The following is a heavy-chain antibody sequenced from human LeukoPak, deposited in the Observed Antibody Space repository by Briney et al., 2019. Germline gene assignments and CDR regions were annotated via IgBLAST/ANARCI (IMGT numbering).Heavy chain of an antibody. CDR3: ARVEGRNWNPASAFDI. CDR2: ISSSSSYI. J-gene: IGHJ3*02. D-gene: IGHD1-1*01. CDR1: GFTFSSYS. Sequence: PGGSLRLSCAASGFTFSSYSMNWVRQAPGKGLEWVSSISSSSSYIYYADSVKGRFTISRDNAKNSLYLQMNSLRAEDTAVYYCARVEGRNWNPASAFDIWGQGTMVTVSS. V-gene: IGHV3-21*01.